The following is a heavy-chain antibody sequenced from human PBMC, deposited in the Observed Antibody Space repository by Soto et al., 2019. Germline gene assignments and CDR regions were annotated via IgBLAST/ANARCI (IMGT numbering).Heavy chain of an antibody. CDR3: ARDGAAYYDFWSGYVNWFDP. CDR1: GGSISSSNW. Sequence: SETLSLTCAVSGGSISSSNWWSWVRQPPGKGLEWIGEIYHSGSTNYSPSLKSRVTISVDKSKNQFSLKLSSVTAADTAVYYCARDGAAYYDFWSGYVNWFDPWGQGTLVTVSS. CDR2: IYHSGST. J-gene: IGHJ5*02. V-gene: IGHV4-4*02. D-gene: IGHD3-3*01.